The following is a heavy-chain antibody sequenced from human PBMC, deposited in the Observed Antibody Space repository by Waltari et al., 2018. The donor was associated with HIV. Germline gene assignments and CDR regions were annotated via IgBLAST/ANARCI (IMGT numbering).Heavy chain of an antibody. CDR1: GGSIRHSSYY. CDR2: LFQSGST. CDR3: ARHCLQKGWLPQLKYYYGMDV. Sequence: QQLQESGPGLVKPSATLSIPCPVSGGSIRHSSYYCASLRQSPGKGLVWIGSLFQSGSTYYSPSLRSRATISGDMSANRFSLKLTSVTATDTAVYFCARHCLQKGWLPQLKYYYGMDVWGQGTTVIVSS. J-gene: IGHJ6*02. D-gene: IGHD1-1*01. V-gene: IGHV4-39*01.